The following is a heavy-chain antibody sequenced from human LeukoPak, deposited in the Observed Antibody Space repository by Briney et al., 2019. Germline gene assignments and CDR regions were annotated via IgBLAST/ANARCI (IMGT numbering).Heavy chain of an antibody. D-gene: IGHD4-11*01. CDR3: VRWYSINGMDV. CDR1: GDSVSSNSAA. CDR2: TYYRSKWYT. Sequence: SQTLSLTCAISGDSVSSNSAAWNWLRQSPSRGLEWLGRTYYRSKWYTEYAVSVKIRITINPDTSKNQFSLQLNSVTPEDTAVYYCVRWYSINGMDVWGQGTTVTVSS. V-gene: IGHV6-1*01. J-gene: IGHJ6*02.